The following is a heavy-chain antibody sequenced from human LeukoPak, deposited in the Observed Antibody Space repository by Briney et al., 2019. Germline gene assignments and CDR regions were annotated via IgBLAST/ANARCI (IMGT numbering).Heavy chain of an antibody. CDR1: GYTFTGYY. Sequence: ASVKVSCKASGYTFTGYYMHWVRQAPGQGLEWMGWINPNSGGTNYAQKFQGRVTMTRDTSISTAYMELSRLRSDDTAVYYCARVPHCSGGSCYQNWFDPWGQGTLVTVSS. J-gene: IGHJ5*02. CDR3: ARVPHCSGGSCYQNWFDP. D-gene: IGHD2-15*01. CDR2: INPNSGGT. V-gene: IGHV1-2*02.